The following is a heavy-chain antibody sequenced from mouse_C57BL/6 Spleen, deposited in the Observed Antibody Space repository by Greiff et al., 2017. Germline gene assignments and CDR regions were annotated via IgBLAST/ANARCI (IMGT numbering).Heavy chain of an antibody. Sequence: EVQLQESGEGLVKPGGSLKLSCAASGFTFSSYAMSWVRQTPEKRLEWVAYISSGGDYIYYADTVKGRFTISRDNARNTLYLQMSSLKSEDTAMYYCTRGNYYGSPWYFDVWGTGTTVTVSS. CDR3: TRGNYYGSPWYFDV. J-gene: IGHJ1*03. CDR2: ISSGGDYI. V-gene: IGHV5-9-1*02. D-gene: IGHD1-1*01. CDR1: GFTFSSYA.